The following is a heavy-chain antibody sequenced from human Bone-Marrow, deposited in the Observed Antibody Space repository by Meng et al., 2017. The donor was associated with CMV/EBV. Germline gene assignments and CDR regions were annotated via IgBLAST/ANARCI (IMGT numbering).Heavy chain of an antibody. D-gene: IGHD5-18*01. J-gene: IGHJ4*02. V-gene: IGHV3-30*04. CDR1: GFTFSSYA. Sequence: GESLKISCAASGFTFSSYAMHWVRQAPGKGLEWVAVISYDGSNKYYADSVKGRFTISRDNSKNTLYLQMNSLRAEDTAVYYCARDGDPTAYFDYWGQGTLVTVYS. CDR3: ARDGDPTAYFDY. CDR2: ISYDGSNK.